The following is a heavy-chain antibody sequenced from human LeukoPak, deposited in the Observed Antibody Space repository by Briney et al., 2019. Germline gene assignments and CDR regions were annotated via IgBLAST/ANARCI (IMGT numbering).Heavy chain of an antibody. Sequence: PSETLSLTCAVYGGSFSGYYWSWIRQPPGKGLEWIGEINHSGSTNYNPSLKSRVTISVDTSKNQFSLKLSSVTAADTAVYYCAILLGYWGQGTLVTVSS. CDR2: INHSGST. CDR3: AILLGY. J-gene: IGHJ4*02. CDR1: GGSFSGYY. D-gene: IGHD3-16*01. V-gene: IGHV4-34*01.